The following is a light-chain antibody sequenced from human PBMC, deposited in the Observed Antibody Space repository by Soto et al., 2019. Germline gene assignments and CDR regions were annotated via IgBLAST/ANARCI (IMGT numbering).Light chain of an antibody. CDR2: AAS. J-gene: IGKJ4*01. Sequence: DIQMTQSPSSVSASVGDRVTITCRASQDIRSWLGWYQQKPGKAPKVLIYAASSLQSGVPSRFSGSGSGTDFTLTISSLQPEDFATYYCQQAYSLPLTIGGGTRVEIK. CDR1: QDIRSW. V-gene: IGKV1-12*01. CDR3: QQAYSLPLT.